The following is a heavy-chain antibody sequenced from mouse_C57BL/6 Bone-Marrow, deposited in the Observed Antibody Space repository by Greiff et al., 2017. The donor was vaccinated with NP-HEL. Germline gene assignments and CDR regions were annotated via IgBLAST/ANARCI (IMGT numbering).Heavy chain of an antibody. J-gene: IGHJ4*01. CDR3: ARSNYYGSSPCAMDY. CDR1: GFTFSDYG. Sequence: EVMLVESGGGLVKPGGSLKLSCAASGFTFSDYGMHWVRPAPEKGLEWVSYISSGSSTIYYAATVKGRFTISSDNAKNTLFLQMASLRSEDTAMYYCARSNYYGSSPCAMDYWGQGTSVTVSS. V-gene: IGHV5-17*01. D-gene: IGHD1-1*01. CDR2: ISSGSSTI.